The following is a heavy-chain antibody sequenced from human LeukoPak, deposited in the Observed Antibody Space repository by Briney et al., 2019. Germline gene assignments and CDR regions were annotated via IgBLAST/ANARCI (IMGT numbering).Heavy chain of an antibody. D-gene: IGHD3-16*02. CDR3: ARENDDYVWGSYRFDP. J-gene: IGHJ5*02. CDR1: GGSISSYY. Sequence: PSETLSLTCTVSGGSISSYYWSWIRQPPGKGLEWIGYIYYSGSTNYNPSLKSRVTISVDTSKNQFSLKLSSVTAADTAVYYCARENDDYVWGSYRFDPWGQGTLVTVSS. V-gene: IGHV4-59*01. CDR2: IYYSGST.